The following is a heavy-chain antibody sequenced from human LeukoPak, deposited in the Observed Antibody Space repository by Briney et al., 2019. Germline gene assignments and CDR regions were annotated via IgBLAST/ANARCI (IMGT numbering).Heavy chain of an antibody. J-gene: IGHJ4*02. V-gene: IGHV3-74*01. CDR3: ARRAGGYSHPYDY. Sequence: PGGSLRLSCAASGFTFSNYWMHWVRQDPGKGLVWVSFINPDGSTTNYADSVKGRFTISRDNSKNTLYLQMNSLRAEDTAVYYCARRAGGYSHPYDYWGQGILVTVSS. D-gene: IGHD4-23*01. CDR1: GFTFSNYW. CDR2: INPDGSTT.